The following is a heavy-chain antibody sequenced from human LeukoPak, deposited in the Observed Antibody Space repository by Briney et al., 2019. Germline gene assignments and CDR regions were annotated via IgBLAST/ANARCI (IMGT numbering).Heavy chain of an antibody. V-gene: IGHV3-30-3*01. Sequence: GGSLRLSCAASGFTFSSYAMHWVRQAPGKGLEWVAVISYDGSNTYYADSVKGRFTISRDNSRNTLYLLAKSLRAEDTAVYYCATSKFFWGQGTLVTVSS. J-gene: IGHJ4*02. CDR3: ATSKFF. CDR2: ISYDGSNT. CDR1: GFTFSSYA.